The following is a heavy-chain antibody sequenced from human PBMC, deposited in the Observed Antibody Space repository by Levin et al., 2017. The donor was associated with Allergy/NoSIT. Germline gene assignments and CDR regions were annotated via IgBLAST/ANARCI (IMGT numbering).Heavy chain of an antibody. CDR1: GYTFTGYY. D-gene: IGHD5-12*01. J-gene: IGHJ4*02. V-gene: IGHV1-2*02. CDR2: INPNSGGT. CDR3: ARDRVRYSGYDLAY. Sequence: ASVKVSCKASGYTFTGYYMHWVRQAPGQGLEWMGWINPNSGGTNYAQKFQGRVTMTRDTSISTAYMELSRLRSDDTAVYYCARDRVRYSGYDLAYWGQGTLVTVSS.